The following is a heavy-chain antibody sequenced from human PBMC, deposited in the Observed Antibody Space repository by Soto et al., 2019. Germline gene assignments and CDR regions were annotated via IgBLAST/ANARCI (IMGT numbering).Heavy chain of an antibody. V-gene: IGHV1-46*01. CDR2: INPSGSST. D-gene: IGHD2-2*01. J-gene: IGHJ6*02. CDR1: GYTFTSYY. Sequence: QVQLVQSGAEVKKPGASVKVSCKASGYTFTSYYMHWVRQAPGQGLEWMGIINPSGSSTSYAQKFQGRVTMTRDTSTSTVYMELSSLRSEDTAVYYCARVERVVPAATLGGYYYYGMDVWGQGTTVTVSS. CDR3: ARVERVVPAATLGGYYYYGMDV.